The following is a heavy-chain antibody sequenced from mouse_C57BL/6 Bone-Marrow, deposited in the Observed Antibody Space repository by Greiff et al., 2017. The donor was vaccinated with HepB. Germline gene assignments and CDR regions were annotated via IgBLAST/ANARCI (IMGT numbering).Heavy chain of an antibody. CDR2: ISYDGSN. CDR1: GYSITSGYY. V-gene: IGHV3-6*01. CDR3: ARERYGSSLFDY. J-gene: IGHJ2*01. Sequence: EVQLQESGPGLVKPSQSLSLTCSVTGYSITSGYYWNWIRQFPGNKLEWMGYISYDGSNNYNPSLKNRISITRDTSKNQFFLKLNSVTTEDTATYYCARERYGSSLFDYWGQGTTLTVSS. D-gene: IGHD1-1*01.